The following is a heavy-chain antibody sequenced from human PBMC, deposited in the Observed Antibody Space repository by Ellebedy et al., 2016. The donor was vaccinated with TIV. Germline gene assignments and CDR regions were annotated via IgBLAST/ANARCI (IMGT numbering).Heavy chain of an antibody. D-gene: IGHD3-22*01. CDR3: AKVADYYHDSNGFPDN. Sequence: PGGSLRLSCAASGFTFSNYGMHWVRQAPGKGLEWVSVISYDGSNKYYADSVKGRFTISRDNSKNTLYVQMNSLRAEDTAVYYCAKVADYYHDSNGFPDNWGQGTLVTVSS. J-gene: IGHJ4*02. CDR2: ISYDGSNK. V-gene: IGHV3-30*18. CDR1: GFTFSNYG.